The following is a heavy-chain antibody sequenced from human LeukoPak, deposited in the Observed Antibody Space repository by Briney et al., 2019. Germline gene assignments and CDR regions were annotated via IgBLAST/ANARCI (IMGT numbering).Heavy chain of an antibody. CDR1: GGSISSYY. CDR2: IYYSGST. CDR3: ARWPGSGSFYPYYFDY. V-gene: IGHV4-59*01. J-gene: IGHJ4*02. Sequence: PLETLSLTCTVSGGSISSYYWSWIRQPPGKGLEWIGYIYYSGSTNYNPSLKSRVTISVDTSKNQFSLKLSSVTAADTAVYYCARWPGSGSFYPYYFDYWGQGTLVTVSS. D-gene: IGHD3-10*01.